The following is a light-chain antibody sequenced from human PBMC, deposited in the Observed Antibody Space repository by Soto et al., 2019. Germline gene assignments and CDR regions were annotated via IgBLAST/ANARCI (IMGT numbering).Light chain of an antibody. CDR1: SNDF. CDR2: EVN. V-gene: IGLV2-14*01. CDR3: SSFTDSTTLYV. Sequence: QSVLTQPASVSGSPGQSINISCTGTSNDFVSWYQQHPGKAPELIIYEVNNRRSQISDRFSASKSGSTASLTISGLQAADEATYYCSSFTDSTTLYVFGAGTKVTVL. J-gene: IGLJ1*01.